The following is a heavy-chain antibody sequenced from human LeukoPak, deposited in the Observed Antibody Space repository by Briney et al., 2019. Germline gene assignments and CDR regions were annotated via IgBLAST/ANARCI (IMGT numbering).Heavy chain of an antibody. V-gene: IGHV4-39*02. J-gene: IGHJ3*02. Sequence: SETLSLTCTVSGGSISRSSYLWGWSRQPPGKELEWIATMFYGGSTFYKPSLRSRVTISIDASKNQFSLNLTSVNAADTAVYYCATDRGNGAFDIWGQGTMVTVSS. CDR3: ATDRGNGAFDI. CDR2: MFYGGST. D-gene: IGHD1-14*01. CDR1: GGSISRSSYL.